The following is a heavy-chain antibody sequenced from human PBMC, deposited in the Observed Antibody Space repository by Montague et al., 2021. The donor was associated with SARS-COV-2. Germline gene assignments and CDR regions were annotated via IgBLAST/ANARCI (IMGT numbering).Heavy chain of an antibody. V-gene: IGHV3-21*01. D-gene: IGHD6-13*01. CDR3: ARDFDTIAAVGHYYYYGMDG. J-gene: IGHJ6*02. CDR2: ISSSSSYI. Sequence: SLRLSCAASGFTFSSYSMNWVRQAPGKGLEWVSSISSSSSYIYYADSVKGRFTISKDNTKNSLYLQMNSLRAEDTTVYYCARDFDTIAAVGHYYYYGMDGGGQGTTVTVPS. CDR1: GFTFSSYS.